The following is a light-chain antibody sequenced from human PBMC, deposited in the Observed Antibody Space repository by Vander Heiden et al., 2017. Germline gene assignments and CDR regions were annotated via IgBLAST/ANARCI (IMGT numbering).Light chain of an antibody. Sequence: AIQFIQSPSSLSASVGRGVTITCRASQGSSSALAWYQQKPGKAPKLLIYDASSLESGVPSRFSGSGSGTDFTLTISSLQPEDFATYCWQQFNSYGVTFGGGTKVEIK. CDR1: QGSSSA. CDR2: DAS. CDR3: QQFNSYGVT. J-gene: IGKJ4*01. V-gene: IGKV1-13*02.